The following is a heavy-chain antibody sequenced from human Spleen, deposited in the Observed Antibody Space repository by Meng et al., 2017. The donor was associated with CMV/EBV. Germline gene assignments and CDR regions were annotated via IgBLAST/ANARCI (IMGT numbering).Heavy chain of an antibody. J-gene: IGHJ4*02. Sequence: SETLSLTCTVSGGSVSSGSYYWSWIRQPPGKGLEWIGFIYYSGSTNYNPSLKSRVTISVDTSKNQFSLKLSSVTAADTAVYYCASLGWELGATIDYWGQGTLVTVSS. CDR1: GGSVSSGSYY. V-gene: IGHV4-61*01. CDR2: IYYSGST. D-gene: IGHD1-26*01. CDR3: ASLGWELGATIDY.